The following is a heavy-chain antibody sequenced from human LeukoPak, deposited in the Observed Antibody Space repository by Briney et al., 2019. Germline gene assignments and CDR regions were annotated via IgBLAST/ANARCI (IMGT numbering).Heavy chain of an antibody. D-gene: IGHD3-22*01. CDR1: GYIFTSYW. Sequence: GESLKISCKGSGYIFTSYWIGWVRQMPGKGLEWMGIIYPGDSDTRYSPSFQGQVTISADKSISTAYLQWSSLKASDTAMYYCASTYYYDSSGYLLGRFDYWGQGTLVTVSS. CDR2: IYPGDSDT. V-gene: IGHV5-51*01. J-gene: IGHJ4*02. CDR3: ASTYYYDSSGYLLGRFDY.